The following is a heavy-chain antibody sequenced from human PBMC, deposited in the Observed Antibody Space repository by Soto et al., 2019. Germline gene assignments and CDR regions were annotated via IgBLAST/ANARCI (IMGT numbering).Heavy chain of an antibody. CDR2: FRAGGDDGTT. D-gene: IGHD3-10*01. CDR1: GFTFSSYS. V-gene: IGHV3-23*01. Sequence: PGGSLSLSCVASGFTFSSYSMSWVRQAPGKGLEWVSGFRAGGDDGTTYYADSVKGRFTISRDNSKNTPFLQMNSLRAEDTAIYYCAKKVNSGSGSQYFDYFGQGTLVTVSS. CDR3: AKKVNSGSGSQYFDY. J-gene: IGHJ4*02.